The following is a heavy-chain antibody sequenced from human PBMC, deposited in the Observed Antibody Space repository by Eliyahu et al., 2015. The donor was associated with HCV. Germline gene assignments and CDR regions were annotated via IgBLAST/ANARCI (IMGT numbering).Heavy chain of an antibody. V-gene: IGHV4-30-4*01. CDR3: VRESTSVAKFWYFDL. J-gene: IGHJ2*01. CDR2: IYYNGYT. CDR1: GDSINXGAYY. D-gene: IGHD4-11*01. Sequence: QVQLQESGPGLVKPSQTLSLICTVXGDSINXGAYYWSWIRQPPGKGLEWIGYIYYNGYTSYNPSLKRRVTMSIDTSKNQFSLKLNSVTAADTAVYFCVRESTSVAKFWYFDLWGPGTLVTVSS.